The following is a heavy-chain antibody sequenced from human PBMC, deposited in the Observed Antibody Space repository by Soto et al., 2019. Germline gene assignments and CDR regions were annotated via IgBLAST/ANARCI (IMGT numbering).Heavy chain of an antibody. D-gene: IGHD2-2*01. V-gene: IGHV3-30*18. CDR2: ITYDGRHQ. CDR3: AKETSRFAVPAALDY. Sequence: ESGGGVVQPGRSLRLSCGASGFTFSDYARHWVRLAPGKGLEWVAAITYDGRHQYYADSVKGRITMAKDNSKNTLFLKMNSVRAEDTALYYCAKETSRFAVPAALDYWGQGTLVTVSS. CDR1: GFTFSDYA. J-gene: IGHJ4*02.